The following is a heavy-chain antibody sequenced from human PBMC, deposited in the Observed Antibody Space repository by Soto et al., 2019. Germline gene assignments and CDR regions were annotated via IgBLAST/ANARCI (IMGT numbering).Heavy chain of an antibody. D-gene: IGHD4-17*01. Sequence: GASVKVSCKASGYTFTSYGISWVRQAPGQGLEWMGGIIAYNGNTNYAQKLQGRVTMTTDKSTSTAYMELSSLRSEDTAVYYCAGGDYGGNSRKTLNPRYYFDYWGQGTLVTVSS. CDR3: AGGDYGGNSRKTLNPRYYFDY. J-gene: IGHJ4*02. V-gene: IGHV1-18*01. CDR1: GYTFTSYG. CDR2: IIAYNGNT.